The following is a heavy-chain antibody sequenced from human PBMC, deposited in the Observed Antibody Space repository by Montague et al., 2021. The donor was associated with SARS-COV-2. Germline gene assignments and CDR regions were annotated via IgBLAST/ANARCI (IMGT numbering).Heavy chain of an antibody. CDR1: GGSISSSSYY. D-gene: IGHD3-22*01. J-gene: IGHJ3*02. CDR2: IYYSGST. CDR3: ASSYYYDSSGYYSRDAFDI. V-gene: IGHV4-39*01. Sequence: SETLSLTCTVSGGSISSSSYYWGWIRQPPGKGLEWIGGIYYSGSTYYNPSLKSRVTISVDTSKNQFSLKLSSVTAADTAVYYCASSYYYDSSGYYSRDAFDIWGQGTMVTVSS.